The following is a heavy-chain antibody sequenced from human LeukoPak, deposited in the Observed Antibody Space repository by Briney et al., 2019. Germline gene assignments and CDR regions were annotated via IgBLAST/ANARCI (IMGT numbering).Heavy chain of an antibody. J-gene: IGHJ5*02. Sequence: ASVKVSCKVSGYTLTQLSMHWVRQAPGKGLEWMGGFDPEDGETIYAQKFQGRVTMTEDTSTDTAYMELSSLRSEDTAVYYCARGGSSWYGLANKKKNWFDPWGQGTLVTVSS. CDR3: ARGGSSWYGLANKKKNWFDP. CDR2: FDPEDGET. V-gene: IGHV1-24*01. D-gene: IGHD6-13*01. CDR1: GYTLTQLS.